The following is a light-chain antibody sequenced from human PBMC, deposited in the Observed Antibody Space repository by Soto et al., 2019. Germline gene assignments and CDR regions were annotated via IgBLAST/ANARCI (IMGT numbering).Light chain of an antibody. CDR3: QQSYSTPTWT. J-gene: IGKJ1*01. CDR1: QSISSY. V-gene: IGKV1-39*01. Sequence: DIQMTQSPSSLSESSRARAATTCRASQSISSYLNWYQQKPGKAPKLLIYAASSLQSGVPSRFSGSGSGTDFTLTISSLQPEDFATYYCQQSYSTPTWTFGQGTKVDIK. CDR2: AAS.